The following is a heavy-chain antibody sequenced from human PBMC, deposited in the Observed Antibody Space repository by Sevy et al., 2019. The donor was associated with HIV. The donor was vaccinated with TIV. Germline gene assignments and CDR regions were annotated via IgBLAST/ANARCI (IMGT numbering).Heavy chain of an antibody. CDR3: AKGDGALTRIDP. J-gene: IGHJ5*02. Sequence: GGSLRLSCAASGFTFSDYAMHWVRLAPGKGLEWVALMSYDGSNQYYADSVKGRFTISRDNSKNTLYLQMNSLRVEDTAVYYCAKGDGALTRIDPWGQGTLVTVSS. D-gene: IGHD2-8*01. V-gene: IGHV3-30*18. CDR1: GFTFSDYA. CDR2: MSYDGSNQ.